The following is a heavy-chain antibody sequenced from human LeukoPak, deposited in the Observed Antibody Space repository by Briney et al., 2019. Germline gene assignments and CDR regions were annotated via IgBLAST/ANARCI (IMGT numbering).Heavy chain of an antibody. V-gene: IGHV6-1*01. CDR3: ARDPNFTGWFGFDY. CDR2: KYYRSKWYY. CDR1: GDSFSTNTGD. Sequence: SQTLSLTCDISGDSFSTNTGDWTWLRQSQGRGFEWLGRKYYRSKWYYDYAVSVSSRIPISPDTSKNQLSLQVSSVTPDDTAVYYCARDPNFTGWFGFDYWGQGILVTVSS. D-gene: IGHD3-10*01. J-gene: IGHJ4*02.